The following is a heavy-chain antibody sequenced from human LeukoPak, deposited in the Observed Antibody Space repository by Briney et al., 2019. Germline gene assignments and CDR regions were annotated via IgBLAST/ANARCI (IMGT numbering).Heavy chain of an antibody. D-gene: IGHD2-2*01. CDR3: AREGPGYCSSTSCLQRGGMDV. Sequence: SETLSLTCTVSGGSISSGGYYWSWIRQHPGKGLEWIGYIYYSGSTYYNPSLKSRVTISVDTSKNQFSLKLSSVTAADTAVYYCAREGPGYCSSTSCLQRGGMDVWGQGTTVTVPS. J-gene: IGHJ6*02. CDR1: GGSISSGGYY. V-gene: IGHV4-31*03. CDR2: IYYSGST.